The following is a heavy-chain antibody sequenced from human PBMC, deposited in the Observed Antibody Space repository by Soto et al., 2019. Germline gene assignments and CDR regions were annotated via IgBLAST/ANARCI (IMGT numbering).Heavy chain of an antibody. CDR1: GFTFSSYD. V-gene: IGHV3-13*01. D-gene: IGHD1-26*01. J-gene: IGHJ6*02. CDR3: ARNSGNLTPGDYYYYGMDV. Sequence: PGGSLRLSCAASGFTFSSYDMHWVRQATGKGLEWVSAIGTAGDTYYPGSVKGRFAISRENAKNSLYLQMNSLRAGDTAVYYCARNSGNLTPGDYYYYGMDVWGQGTTVTVSS. CDR2: IGTAGDT.